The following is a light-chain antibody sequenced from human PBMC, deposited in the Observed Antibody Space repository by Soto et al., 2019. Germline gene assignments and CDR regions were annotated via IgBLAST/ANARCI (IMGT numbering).Light chain of an antibody. CDR1: QSVLYSTNNKNY. J-gene: IGKJ1*01. V-gene: IGKV4-1*01. CDR3: QQCYSTPRT. CDR2: WAS. Sequence: DIVMTQSPDSLAVSLGERATINCKSSQSVLYSTNNKNYLAWYQQKPGQPPKLLIYWASTREFGVHDRFSGSGSGTDFTLSISSLQAEDVAVYYCQQCYSTPRTFGHGTKVEIK.